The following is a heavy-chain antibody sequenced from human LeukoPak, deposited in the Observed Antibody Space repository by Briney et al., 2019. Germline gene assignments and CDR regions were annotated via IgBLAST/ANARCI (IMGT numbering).Heavy chain of an antibody. CDR1: GFTFSSYS. Sequence: GGSLRLSCAASGFTFSSYSMNWVRQAPGKGLEWVSSISSSSSTIYYADSVKGRFTISRDNAKNSLYLQMNSLRAEDTAVYYCARGQQWEQGMDVWGKGTTVTVSS. D-gene: IGHD6-19*01. CDR2: ISSSSSTI. V-gene: IGHV3-21*04. J-gene: IGHJ6*04. CDR3: ARGQQWEQGMDV.